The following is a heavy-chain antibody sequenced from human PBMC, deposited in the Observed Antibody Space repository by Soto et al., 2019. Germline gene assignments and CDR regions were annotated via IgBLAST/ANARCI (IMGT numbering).Heavy chain of an antibody. CDR1: GGTFSSYA. CDR3: ARRGYYDFWSGYLYGMDV. Sequence: QVQLVQSGAEVKKPGSSVKVSCKASGGTFSSYAISWVRQAPGQGLEWMGGIIPIFGTANYAQKFQGRVTITADKATRTAYMELSSLRSEDTAVYYCARRGYYDFWSGYLYGMDVWGQGTTVTVSS. V-gene: IGHV1-69*06. J-gene: IGHJ6*02. CDR2: IIPIFGTA. D-gene: IGHD3-3*01.